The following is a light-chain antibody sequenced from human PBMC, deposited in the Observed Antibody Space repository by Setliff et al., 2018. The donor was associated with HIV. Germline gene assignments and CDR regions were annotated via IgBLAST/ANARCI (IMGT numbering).Light chain of an antibody. CDR2: DVI. V-gene: IGLV2-11*01. CDR3: CSYAGSHTFV. CDR1: TSDVGGYNF. Sequence: QSALAQPRSVSGSPGQSVTISCTGTTSDVGGYNFVSWYQHHPGKAPKLMIYDVIKRPSGVPDRFSGSKSGNTASLTISGPQAEDEADYYCCSYAGSHTFVFGTGTKGTVL. J-gene: IGLJ1*01.